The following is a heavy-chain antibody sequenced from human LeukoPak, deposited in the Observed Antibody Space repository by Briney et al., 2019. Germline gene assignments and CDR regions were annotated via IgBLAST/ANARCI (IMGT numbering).Heavy chain of an antibody. J-gene: IGHJ4*02. Sequence: ASVKVSCKASGYTFTSYYMHWVRQAPGQGLEWMGWINPNSGGTNYAQKFQGRVTMTRDTSISTAYMELSRLRSDDTAVYYCARDVPHRYCTNGVCSFDYWGQGTLVTVSS. V-gene: IGHV1-2*02. CDR1: GYTFTSYY. CDR2: INPNSGGT. CDR3: ARDVPHRYCTNGVCSFDY. D-gene: IGHD2-8*01.